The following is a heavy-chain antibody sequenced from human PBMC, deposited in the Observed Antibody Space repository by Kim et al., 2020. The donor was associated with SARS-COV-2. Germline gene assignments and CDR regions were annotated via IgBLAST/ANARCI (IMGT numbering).Heavy chain of an antibody. CDR3: ARDSSSWDDAFDI. D-gene: IGHD6-13*01. CDR2: IYYSGST. V-gene: IGHV4-61*01. J-gene: IGHJ3*02. CDR1: GGSVSSGSYY. Sequence: SETLSLTCTVSGGSVSSGSYYWSWIRQPPGKGLEWIGYIYYSGSTNYNPSLKSRVTISVDTSKNQFSLKLSSVTAADTAVYYCARDSSSWDDAFDIWGQGKMVTVSS.